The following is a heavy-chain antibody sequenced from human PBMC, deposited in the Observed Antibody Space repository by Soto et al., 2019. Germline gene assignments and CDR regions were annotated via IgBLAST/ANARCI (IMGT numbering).Heavy chain of an antibody. CDR3: ARDASGSSGWYGGFDY. Sequence: QVQLVQYGAEVKKPGASVKVSCKASSYTFTSYGIIWVRQARGQGLEWMGWINAYNGNTNYAQKLQARVIMTTDTSTSTAYMELRSLRSDDTAVYYCARDASGSSGWYGGFDYWGQGTLVTVSS. J-gene: IGHJ4*02. V-gene: IGHV1-18*01. CDR1: SYTFTSYG. D-gene: IGHD6-19*01. CDR2: INAYNGNT.